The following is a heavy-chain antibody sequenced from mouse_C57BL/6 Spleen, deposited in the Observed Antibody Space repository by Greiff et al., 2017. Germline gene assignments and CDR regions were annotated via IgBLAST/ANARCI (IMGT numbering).Heavy chain of an antibody. CDR2: IHPNSGST. Sequence: QVQLQQPGAELVKPGASVKLSCKASGYNFTSYWMHWVKQRPGQGLEWIGMIHPNSGSTNYNEKFKSKATLTVDKSSSTAYMQLSSLTSEDSAVDFWARVDYYCSSWYYFDYWGQGTTLTVSS. V-gene: IGHV1-64*01. J-gene: IGHJ2*01. D-gene: IGHD1-1*01. CDR3: ARVDYYCSSWYYFDY. CDR1: GYNFTSYW.